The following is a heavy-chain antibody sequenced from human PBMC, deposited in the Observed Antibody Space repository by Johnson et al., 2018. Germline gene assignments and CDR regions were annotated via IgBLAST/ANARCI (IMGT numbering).Heavy chain of an antibody. J-gene: IGHJ3*02. CDR3: AKGWGDDAFDI. CDR2: ISGNGDRT. D-gene: IGHD3-16*01. CDR1: GFTFSSYA. Sequence: VQLVESGGGLVQPGGSXRLSCAASGFTFSSYAMTWVRQAPGKGLEWVSTISGNGDRTFYADSVKGRFTISRDNSKNTVYLPMNSLRADDTAVYYCAKGWGDDAFDIWGQGTLVIVSS. V-gene: IGHV3-23*04.